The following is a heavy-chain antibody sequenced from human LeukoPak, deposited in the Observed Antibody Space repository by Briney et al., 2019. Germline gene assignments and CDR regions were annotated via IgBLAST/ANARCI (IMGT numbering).Heavy chain of an antibody. CDR1: GFTFSSYG. Sequence: GGSLRLSCAASGFTFSSYGMHWVRQAPGKGLEWVAFIRYDGSNKYYADSVKGRFTISRDNSKNTLYLQMNSLRAEDTAVYYCAKEQKGYCSSTSCYSFDYWGQGTLVTVSS. CDR3: AKEQKGYCSSTSCYSFDY. D-gene: IGHD2-2*01. V-gene: IGHV3-30*02. J-gene: IGHJ4*02. CDR2: IRYDGSNK.